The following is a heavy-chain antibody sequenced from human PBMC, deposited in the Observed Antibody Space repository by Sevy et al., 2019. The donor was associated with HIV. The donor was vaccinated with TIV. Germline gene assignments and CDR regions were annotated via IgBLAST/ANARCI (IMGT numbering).Heavy chain of an antibody. CDR1: GYTFTGYY. V-gene: IGHV1-2*02. D-gene: IGHD3-22*01. J-gene: IGHJ4*02. Sequence: ASVKVSCKASGYTFTGYYMHWVRQAPGLGLEWMGWINPNSGGTKYAQKFQGRVTMTRDTSISTAYMELSRLKSDDTAVYYCTRGLSGFSGSDLAYWGQGTLVTVSS. CDR3: TRGLSGFSGSDLAY. CDR2: INPNSGGT.